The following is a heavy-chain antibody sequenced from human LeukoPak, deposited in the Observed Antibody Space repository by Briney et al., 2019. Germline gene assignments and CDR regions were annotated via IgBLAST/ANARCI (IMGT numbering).Heavy chain of an antibody. CDR3: ARGYDFWSGYCDQ. CDR1: GFTFSSYA. D-gene: IGHD3-3*01. CDR2: ISFDGSNK. Sequence: PGGSLRLSCAASGFTFSSYAMHWVRQAPGKGLEWVAVISFDGSNKYYADSVKGRFIISRDNSKNTLYLQMNILRPEDTAVYYCARGYDFWSGYCDQWGQGTLVTVSS. J-gene: IGHJ4*02. V-gene: IGHV3-30*04.